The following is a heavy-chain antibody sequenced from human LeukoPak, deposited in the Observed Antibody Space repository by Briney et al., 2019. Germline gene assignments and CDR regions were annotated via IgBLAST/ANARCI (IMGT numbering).Heavy chain of an antibody. CDR2: IWYDGSNK. J-gene: IGHJ4*02. CDR1: GFTFSNYG. D-gene: IGHD6-19*01. V-gene: IGHV3-33*01. Sequence: GGSLRLSYAASGFTFSNYGMHWVRQAPGKGLEWVAVIWYDGSNKYYADSVKGRFTISRDNSKNTLYLQMNSLRAEDTAEYYCARGSLGTIAVAGTLDYWGQGILVAVSS. CDR3: ARGSLGTIAVAGTLDY.